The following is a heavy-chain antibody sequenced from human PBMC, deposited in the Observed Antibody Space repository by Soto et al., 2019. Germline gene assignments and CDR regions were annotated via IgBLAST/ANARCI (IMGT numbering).Heavy chain of an antibody. CDR1: GYSFTSYW. V-gene: IGHV5-51*01. Sequence: GESLKISCKGSGYSFTSYWIGWVRQMPGKGLEWMGIIHPGDSDTRYSPSFQGQVTISADKSISTAYLQWSSLKASDTAMYYCXTLGGSIAAAGTRAFDIWGQGTMVTVSS. CDR3: XTLGGSIAAAGTRAFDI. D-gene: IGHD6-13*01. CDR2: IHPGDSDT. J-gene: IGHJ3*02.